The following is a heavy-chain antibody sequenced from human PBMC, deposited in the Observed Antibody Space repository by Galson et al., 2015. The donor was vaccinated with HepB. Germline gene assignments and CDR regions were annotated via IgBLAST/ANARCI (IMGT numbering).Heavy chain of an antibody. J-gene: IGHJ4*02. CDR2: ISSNGDST. CDR3: VKDRGRGIAVAGTFDY. D-gene: IGHD6-19*01. CDR1: GFTFPNYA. Sequence: SLRLSCAASGFTFPNYAMHWVRQAPGKGLEYVSGISSNGDSTYYTDSMKGRFTISRDNSKSTLYLQMSGLRAEDTAVYYCVKDRGRGIAVAGTFDYWGQGTLVTVSS. V-gene: IGHV3-64D*06.